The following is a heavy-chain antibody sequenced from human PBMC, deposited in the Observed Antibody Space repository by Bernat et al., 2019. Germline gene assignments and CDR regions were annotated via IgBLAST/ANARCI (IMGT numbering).Heavy chain of an antibody. V-gene: IGHV3-30*01. CDR3: ARDLAVDDDAFDI. Sequence: QVRLVESGGGVVQPGRSLRLSCAASGFTFSSYAMHWVRQAPGKGLEWVAVISYDGSNKYYADSVKGRFTISRDNSKNTLYLQMNSLRAEDTAVYYCARDLAVDDDAFDIWGQGTMVTVSS. D-gene: IGHD6-19*01. J-gene: IGHJ3*02. CDR1: GFTFSSYA. CDR2: ISYDGSNK.